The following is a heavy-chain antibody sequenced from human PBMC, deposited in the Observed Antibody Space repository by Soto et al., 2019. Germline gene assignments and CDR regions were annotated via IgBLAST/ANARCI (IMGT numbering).Heavy chain of an antibody. D-gene: IGHD3-10*01. CDR3: ARHGTYGSSRSGMHV. J-gene: IGHJ6*02. Sequence: QVQLVQSGAEVKEPGSSVKVSCEASGGSFETFIMNWVRQTPGRGLEWMGGVVPILGTPTYAERFKGKVNISATRSAGTTQMEVTSLRSEDSGIYYCARHGTYGSSRSGMHVWGQGTTVIVSS. CDR2: VVPILGTP. V-gene: IGHV1-69*01. CDR1: GGSFETFI.